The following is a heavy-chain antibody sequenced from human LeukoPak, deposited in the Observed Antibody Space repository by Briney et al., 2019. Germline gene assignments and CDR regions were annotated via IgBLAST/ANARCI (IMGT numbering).Heavy chain of an antibody. CDR3: AKASGSPPYYYDSSGYYYFDY. CDR2: ISGSGGST. Sequence: GGSLRLSCAASGLTFSSYAMSWVRQAPGKGLEWVSAISGSGGSTYYADSVKGRFTISRDNSKNTLYLQMNSLRAEDTAVYYCAKASGSPPYYYDSSGYYYFDYWGQGSLLTVSS. J-gene: IGHJ4*02. D-gene: IGHD3-22*01. V-gene: IGHV3-23*01. CDR1: GLTFSSYA.